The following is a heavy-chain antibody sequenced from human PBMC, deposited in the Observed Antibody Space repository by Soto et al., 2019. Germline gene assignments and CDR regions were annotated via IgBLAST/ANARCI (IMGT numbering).Heavy chain of an antibody. J-gene: IGHJ6*02. CDR1: GYTFTGYY. Sequence: ASVKVSCKASGYTFTGYYMHWVRQAPGQGLEWMGWINPNSGGTNYAQKFQGWVTMTRDTSISTAYMELSRLRSDDTAVYYCAREYYYDILTGSPSPPFDYYYGMDVWGQGTTVTVSS. D-gene: IGHD3-9*01. CDR3: AREYYYDILTGSPSPPFDYYYGMDV. V-gene: IGHV1-2*04. CDR2: INPNSGGT.